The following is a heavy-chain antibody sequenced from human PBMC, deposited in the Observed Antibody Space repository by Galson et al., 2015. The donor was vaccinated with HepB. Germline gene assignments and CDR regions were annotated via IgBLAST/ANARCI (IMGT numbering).Heavy chain of an antibody. J-gene: IGHJ5*01. CDR3: ARAGHYGGKGNWFDS. CDR1: GFTVGASY. V-gene: IGHV3-66*02. Sequence: SLRLSCAASGFTVGASYMSWVRQAPGKGLEWVSVIYDGGSIYYADFAKGRFSISRDNSKNTLYLQMSGLRAEDTALYYCARAGHYGGKGNWFDSWGQGTLITVSS. D-gene: IGHD4-23*01. CDR2: IYDGGSI.